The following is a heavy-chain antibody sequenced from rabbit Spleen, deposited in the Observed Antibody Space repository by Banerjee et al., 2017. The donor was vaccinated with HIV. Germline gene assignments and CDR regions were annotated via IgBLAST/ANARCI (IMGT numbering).Heavy chain of an antibody. D-gene: IGHD2-1*01. J-gene: IGHJ4*01. CDR1: GFDFSSSYY. CDR2: IYGGDGST. V-gene: IGHV1S47*01. Sequence: QEQLVESGGGLVQPEGSLTLTCKAAGFDFSSSYYMCWVRQAPGKGPEWIACIYGGDGSTYYASWVNGRFTISRSTSLNTVTLQMTSLTAADTATYFCARTINDIGDGTFYFNLWGQGTLVTVS. CDR3: ARTINDIGDGTFYFNL.